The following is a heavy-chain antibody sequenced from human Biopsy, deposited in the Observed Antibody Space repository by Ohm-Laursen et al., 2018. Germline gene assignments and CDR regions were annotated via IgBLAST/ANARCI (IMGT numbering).Heavy chain of an antibody. Sequence: SVNVSCKVSGYSVTELSMHWVRQAPGQGLEWMGGFAPENGRIVYSQKFQGRVTMTEDTSTNTAYMEVWRLRSDDTAVYYCAADINVWNVNYWGQGTQVIVSS. D-gene: IGHD1-1*01. CDR2: FAPENGRI. J-gene: IGHJ4*02. CDR1: GYSVTELS. V-gene: IGHV1-24*01. CDR3: AADINVWNVNY.